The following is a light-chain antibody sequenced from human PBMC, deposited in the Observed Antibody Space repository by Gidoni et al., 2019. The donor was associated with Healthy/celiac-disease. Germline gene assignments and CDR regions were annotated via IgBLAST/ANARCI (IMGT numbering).Light chain of an antibody. CDR3: QQSYSTPQT. CDR1: QSISSY. Sequence: EIQMSHAPSSLSASVGDRVTITCRESQSISSYLNWYQQKPGKAPKRLIYAASSLQSGVPSRFSGSGSGTDFTLTISSLQPEDFATYYCQQSYSTPQTFGQGTKVEIK. CDR2: AAS. J-gene: IGKJ1*01. V-gene: IGKV1-39*01.